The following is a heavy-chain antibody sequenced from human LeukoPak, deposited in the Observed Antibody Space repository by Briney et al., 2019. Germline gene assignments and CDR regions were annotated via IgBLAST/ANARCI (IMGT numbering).Heavy chain of an antibody. V-gene: IGHV3-43*02. CDR2: ISGDGGST. CDR1: GFMFHDYG. D-gene: IGHD6-19*01. J-gene: IGHJ4*02. CDR3: ARESESSGWYDY. Sequence: PGGSLGLSCAGPGFMFHDYGIHWVRQAPGKGLEWVSLISGDGGSTFYADSVKGRFTISRDNSKNSLYLQMNSLRSDDTALYYCARESESSGWYDYWGQGTLVTVSS.